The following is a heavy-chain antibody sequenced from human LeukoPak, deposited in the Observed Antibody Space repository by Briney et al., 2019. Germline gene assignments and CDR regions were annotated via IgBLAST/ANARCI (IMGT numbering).Heavy chain of an antibody. J-gene: IGHJ4*02. V-gene: IGHV4-61*02. D-gene: IGHD2-2*01. CDR3: ASTICISTSCYPGVVDY. CDR1: GGLVSSGSYY. CDR2: IYSSGST. Sequence: SETLSLTCTVSGGLVSSGSYYWSWIRQPAGKGLEWIGRIYSSGSTNYIPALRSRLTISVDTSKNQFSLKLSSVTAADTAVYYCASTICISTSCYPGVVDYWGQGTLVTVSS.